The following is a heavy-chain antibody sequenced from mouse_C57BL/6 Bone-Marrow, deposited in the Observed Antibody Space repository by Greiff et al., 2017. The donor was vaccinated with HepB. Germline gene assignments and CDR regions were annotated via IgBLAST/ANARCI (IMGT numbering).Heavy chain of an antibody. D-gene: IGHD2-5*01. CDR3: ARSYSNYGDY. V-gene: IGHV5-6*02. CDR1: GFTFSSYG. CDR2: ISSGGSYT. Sequence: VKLVESGGDLVKPGGSLKLSCAASGFTFSSYGMSWVRQTPDKRLEWVATISSGGSYTYYPDSVKGRFTISRDNAKNTLYLQMSSLKSEDTAMYYCARSYSNYGDYWGQGTTLTVSS. J-gene: IGHJ2*01.